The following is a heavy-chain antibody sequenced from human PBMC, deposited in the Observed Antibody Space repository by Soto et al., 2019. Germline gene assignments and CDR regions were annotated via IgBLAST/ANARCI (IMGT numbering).Heavy chain of an antibody. Sequence: SYTLSLNCTFPCCSITSSSYFWGWVRQPPGKGLEWIGSIYYSGSTYYNPSLKSRVTVSVDTSKNQFSLKLSSVTAADTAVYYCARHPSNFWFDPWGQGTLVTVS. J-gene: IGHJ5*02. CDR2: IYYSGST. V-gene: IGHV4-39*01. D-gene: IGHD4-4*01. CDR1: CCSITSSSYF. CDR3: ARHPSNFWFDP.